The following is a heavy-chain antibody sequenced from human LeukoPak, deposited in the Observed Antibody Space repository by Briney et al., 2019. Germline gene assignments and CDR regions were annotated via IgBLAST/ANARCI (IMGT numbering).Heavy chain of an antibody. Sequence: GASVKVSCKASGFTFTDHYMHWVRRAPGQGLEWMGWINGKSGVTFYAQQFQDRITVTRDTSISTMYLELNRLTSADTAIYYCARDFDWGPDYWGPGTLVAVSS. CDR2: INGKSGVT. V-gene: IGHV1-2*02. CDR1: GFTFTDHY. CDR3: ARDFDWGPDY. D-gene: IGHD3-16*01. J-gene: IGHJ4*02.